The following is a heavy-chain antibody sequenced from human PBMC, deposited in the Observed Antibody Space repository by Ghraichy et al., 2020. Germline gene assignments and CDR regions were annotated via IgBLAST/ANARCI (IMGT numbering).Heavy chain of an antibody. J-gene: IGHJ6*03. CDR2: ISGSGGST. CDR1: GFTFSSYA. V-gene: IGHV3-23*01. D-gene: IGHD6-13*01. CDR3: ANTAAGSGYYYYYMDV. Sequence: GGSLRLSCAASGFTFSSYAMSWVRQAPGKGLEWVSAISGSGGSTYYADSVKGRFTISRDNSENTLYLQMNSLRAEDTAVYDCANTAAGSGYYYYYMDVWGKGTTVTVSS.